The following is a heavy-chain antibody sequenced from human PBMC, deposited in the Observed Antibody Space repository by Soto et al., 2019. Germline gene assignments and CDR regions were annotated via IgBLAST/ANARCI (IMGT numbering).Heavy chain of an antibody. CDR2: IIPIFGEA. Sequence: SVKVSCKASGGTFSSYAISWVRQAPGQGLEWMGGIIPIFGEANYAQKFQGRVTITADESTSTAYMELSSLRSEDTAVYYCARVRSGGSHKNFDIWGQGTMVTVSS. V-gene: IGHV1-69*13. D-gene: IGHD2-15*01. CDR3: ARVRSGGSHKNFDI. CDR1: GGTFSSYA. J-gene: IGHJ3*02.